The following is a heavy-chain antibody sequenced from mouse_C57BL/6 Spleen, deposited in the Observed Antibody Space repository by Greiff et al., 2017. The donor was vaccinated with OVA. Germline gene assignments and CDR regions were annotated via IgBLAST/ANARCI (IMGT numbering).Heavy chain of an antibody. Sequence: QVQLQQPGAELVMPGASVKLSCKASGYTFTSYWLHWVKQRPGQGLEWIGEMDPSDSYTNYNQKFKGKSTLTVDKSSSTAYMQLSSLTSEDSAVYYCARSHYYGSSYSYWYFDVWGTGTTVTVSS. V-gene: IGHV1-69*01. CDR1: GYTFTSYW. D-gene: IGHD1-1*01. J-gene: IGHJ1*03. CDR3: ARSHYYGSSYSYWYFDV. CDR2: MDPSDSYT.